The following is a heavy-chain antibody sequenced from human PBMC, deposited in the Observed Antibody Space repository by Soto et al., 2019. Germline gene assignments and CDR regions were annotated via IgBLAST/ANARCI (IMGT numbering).Heavy chain of an antibody. CDR2: INPNSGGT. CDR3: ARESKDIVVVPAARYYYYYGMDV. CDR1: GYTFTGYY. D-gene: IGHD2-2*01. V-gene: IGHV1-2*04. J-gene: IGHJ6*02. Sequence: ASVKVSCKASGYTFTGYYMHWVRQAPGQGLEWMGWINPNSGGTNYAQKFQGWVTMTRDTSISTAYMELSRLRSDDTAVYYCARESKDIVVVPAARYYYYYGMDVWGQGTTVTVSS.